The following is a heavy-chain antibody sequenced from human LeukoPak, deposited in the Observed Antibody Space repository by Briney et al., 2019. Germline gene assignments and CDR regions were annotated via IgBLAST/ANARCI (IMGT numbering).Heavy chain of an antibody. J-gene: IGHJ4*02. CDR3: ARALEETIVAAGC. D-gene: IGHD6-13*01. V-gene: IGHV1-8*03. Sequence: ASVKVSCKASGYTFTSYNINWVRQATGQGLEWMGWINPNNGNTGYAQKFQGRVTPTRDTSISTAYMELSGLTSEDTAVYYCARALEETIVAAGCWGQGTLVTVSS. CDR2: INPNNGNT. CDR1: GYTFTSYN.